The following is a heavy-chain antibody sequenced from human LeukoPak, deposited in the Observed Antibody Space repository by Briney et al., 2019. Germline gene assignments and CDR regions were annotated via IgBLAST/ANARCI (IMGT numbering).Heavy chain of an antibody. Sequence: SETLSLTCTVSGDSINSRDLWSWVRQPRGKGLEWIGEMYLSGTTHSNPSVKSRVTISIDKSKNQFFLNLSSVTAADTAVYYCAGLVGRYSSGLYYYYFDYWGQGTLVTVSS. CDR2: MYLSGTT. V-gene: IGHV4-4*02. D-gene: IGHD3-22*01. CDR3: AGLVGRYSSGLYYYYFDY. CDR1: GDSINSRDL. J-gene: IGHJ4*02.